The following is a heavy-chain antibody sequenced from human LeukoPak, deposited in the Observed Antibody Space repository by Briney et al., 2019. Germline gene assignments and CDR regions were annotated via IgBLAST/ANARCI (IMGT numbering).Heavy chain of an antibody. CDR1: GGTFSSYA. Sequence: SVKVSCKASGGTFSSYAISWVRQAPGQGLEWMGGIIPIFGTANYAQKFQGRVTITTDESTSTAYMELSSLRSEDTAVYYCAAAYDFWSGPLDYWGQGTLVTVSS. CDR3: AAAYDFWSGPLDY. J-gene: IGHJ4*02. CDR2: IIPIFGTA. D-gene: IGHD3-3*01. V-gene: IGHV1-69*05.